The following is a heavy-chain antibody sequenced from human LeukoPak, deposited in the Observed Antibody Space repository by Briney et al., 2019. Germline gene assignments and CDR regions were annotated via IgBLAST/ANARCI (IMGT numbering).Heavy chain of an antibody. V-gene: IGHV4-4*07. J-gene: IGHJ4*02. CDR1: GGSMTSFY. CDR2: IYTSGNT. CDR3: ARSWNWNAPFDF. D-gene: IGHD1-1*01. Sequence: SETPSLTCTVSGGSMTSFYWNWIRQPAGKGLQWIGRIYTSGNTNDNPSLKSRVTMSLDTSKNQFSLKLTSVIAADTAVYYCARSWNWNAPFDFWGQGTLVTVSS.